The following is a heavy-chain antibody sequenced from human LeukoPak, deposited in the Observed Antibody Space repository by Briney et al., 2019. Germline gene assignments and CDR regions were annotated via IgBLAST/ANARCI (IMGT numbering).Heavy chain of an antibody. J-gene: IGHJ3*02. V-gene: IGHV3-11*05. CDR1: GYTYSDYY. CDR3: ARATTTVVTPGAFDI. Sequence: GGSLRLSCAASGYTYSDYYMSWIRQAREKGLEWVSHISSSSSYTNYADSVKGRFTISRDNAKNSLYLQMNSVRAEDTAVYYCARATTTVVTPGAFDIWGQGTMVTVSS. CDR2: ISSSSSYT. D-gene: IGHD4-23*01.